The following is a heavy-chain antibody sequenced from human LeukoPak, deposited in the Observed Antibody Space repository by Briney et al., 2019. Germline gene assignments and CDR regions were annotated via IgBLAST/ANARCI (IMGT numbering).Heavy chain of an antibody. CDR2: IKQDGTER. J-gene: IGHJ4*02. CDR1: GFTFTTYW. V-gene: IGHV3-7*01. Sequence: GGSLRLSCAASGFTFTTYWMSWVRQAPGKGLEWVANIKQDGTERYYVDSVKGRFTISRDNAKNSLYLQMSSLRVEDTAVYYCAKVANYYYCSDSYYFFEHWGQGTPVTASS. CDR3: AKVANYYYCSDSYYFFEH. D-gene: IGHD3-10*01.